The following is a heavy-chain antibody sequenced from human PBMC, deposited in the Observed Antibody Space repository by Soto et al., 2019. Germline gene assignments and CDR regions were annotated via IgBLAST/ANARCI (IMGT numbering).Heavy chain of an antibody. CDR1: GFTFSSYA. Sequence: GGSLRLSCAASGFTFSSYAMHWVRQAPGKGLEWVAVISYDGSNKYYADSVKGRFTISRDNSKNTLYLQMNSLRAEDTAVYYCAKDTPRGYCTNGVCHLWGQGTMVTVSS. D-gene: IGHD2-8*01. CDR2: ISYDGSNK. CDR3: AKDTPRGYCTNGVCHL. J-gene: IGHJ3*01. V-gene: IGHV3-30-3*01.